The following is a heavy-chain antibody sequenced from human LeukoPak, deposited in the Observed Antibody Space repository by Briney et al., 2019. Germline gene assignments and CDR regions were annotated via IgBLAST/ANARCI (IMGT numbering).Heavy chain of an antibody. V-gene: IGHV3-49*04. J-gene: IGHJ4*02. CDR3: TRVMRGAGDY. CDR2: IRSKAYGGTT. Sequence: PGRSLRLSCTASGFTFGDYAMSWVRQAPGKGLERVGFIRSKAYGGTTEYAASVKGRFTISRDDSKSIAYLQMNSLKTEDTAVYYCTRVMRGAGDYWGQGTLVTVSS. CDR1: GFTFGDYA. D-gene: IGHD3-10*01.